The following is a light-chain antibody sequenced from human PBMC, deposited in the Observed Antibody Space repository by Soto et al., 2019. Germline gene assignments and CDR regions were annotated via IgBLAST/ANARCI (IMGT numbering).Light chain of an antibody. V-gene: IGLV2-14*01. J-gene: IGLJ1*01. CDR2: DVS. Sequence: QSVLTQPASVSGSPGQSITISCTGTSSDVGGYNYVSWYQQHPGKAPKLMIYDVSIRPSGVSNRFSASKSGNTASLTISGLQAEDESDYYCSSYTSSSTRVFGTGTKLTVL. CDR1: SSDVGGYNY. CDR3: SSYTSSSTRV.